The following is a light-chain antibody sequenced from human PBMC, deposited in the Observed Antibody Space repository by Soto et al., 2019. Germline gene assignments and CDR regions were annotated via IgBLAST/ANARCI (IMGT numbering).Light chain of an antibody. V-gene: IGKV3-20*01. Sequence: EIVLTQSPGTLSLSPGERATLSCRANESVSTNYLAWYQQKPGQAPRLLISGASSRATGIPDRFSGSGSGADFTLTINRLEPEDFAVYYCQQHGSVPLTFGGGTKVEIK. CDR2: GAS. J-gene: IGKJ4*01. CDR3: QQHGSVPLT. CDR1: ESVSTNY.